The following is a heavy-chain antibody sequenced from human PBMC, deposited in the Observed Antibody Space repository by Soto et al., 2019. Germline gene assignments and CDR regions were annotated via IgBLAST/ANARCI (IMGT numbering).Heavy chain of an antibody. Sequence: EVQLLESGGGLLQPGGSLRLSCAASGFTFRSYAMNWVRQAPGKGLEWVSGISRNGGSTYYADPVKGRFTISRDNSKNTLYLQMNSLRAQDTALYYSAKDIGPPGTTDWYFDFWGRGTLVSVSS. CDR3: AKDIGPPGTTDWYFDF. CDR1: GFTFRSYA. J-gene: IGHJ2*01. V-gene: IGHV3-23*01. D-gene: IGHD4-17*01. CDR2: ISRNGGST.